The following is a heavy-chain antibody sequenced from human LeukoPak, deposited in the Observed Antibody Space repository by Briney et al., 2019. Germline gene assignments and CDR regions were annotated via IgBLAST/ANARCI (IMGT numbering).Heavy chain of an antibody. V-gene: IGHV3-7*01. CDR3: ARGSGQWLDR. J-gene: IGHJ4*02. CDR1: TFPFSTYW. Sequence: GGSLRLSCAASTFPFSTYWMSWVRQAPGKGLEWVANIKQDGSEKYSVDSVKGRFTISRDNAKNSLYLQMNSLRAEDTAVYYCARGSGQWLDRWGRGTLVTVSS. CDR2: IKQDGSEK. D-gene: IGHD6-19*01.